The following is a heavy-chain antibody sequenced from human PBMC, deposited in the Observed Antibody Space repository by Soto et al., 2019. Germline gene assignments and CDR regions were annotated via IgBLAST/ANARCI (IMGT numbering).Heavy chain of an antibody. V-gene: IGHV1-2*02. J-gene: IGHJ5*02. D-gene: IGHD6-13*01. Sequence: GASVKVSCNASGYTFTGYYIDWVRQAPGQGLEWIGWIHPDSAGKNDAQKYQGTLTMTRDTSISTAYMELSRLRSDDTAVYYCPRYRSPLIWLDHWGAGTLVTVSS. CDR2: IHPDSAGK. CDR3: PRYRSPLIWLDH. CDR1: GYTFTGYY.